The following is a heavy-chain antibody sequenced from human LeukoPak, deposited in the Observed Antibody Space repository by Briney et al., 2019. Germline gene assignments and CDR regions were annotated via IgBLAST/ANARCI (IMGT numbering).Heavy chain of an antibody. J-gene: IGHJ6*03. CDR2: ISSSGDGP. CDR3: AKFVNYGDYYYYYYMDV. CDR1: GFPFNSNA. D-gene: IGHD3-10*01. V-gene: IGHV3-23*01. Sequence: SGGSLRLSCVASGFPFNSNAMTWVRQAPGKGLEWVSGISSSGDGPYYADSVKGRFTISRDNSKNTLYVQMNSLRAEDTAVYYCAKFVNYGDYYYYYYMDVWGKGTTLTVSS.